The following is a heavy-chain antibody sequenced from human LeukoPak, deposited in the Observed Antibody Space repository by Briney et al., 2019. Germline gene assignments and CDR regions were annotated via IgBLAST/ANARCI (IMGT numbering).Heavy chain of an antibody. CDR3: ARDLSAPYYYYYMDV. J-gene: IGHJ6*03. Sequence: SETLSLTCAVSGYSISSGYYWGWVRQPPGKGLEWTGSIYHSGSTYYNPSLKSRVTISVDTSKNRFSLKLSSVTAADTAVYYCARDLSAPYYYYYMDVWGKGTTVTVSS. CDR1: GYSISSGYY. V-gene: IGHV4-38-2*02. CDR2: IYHSGST.